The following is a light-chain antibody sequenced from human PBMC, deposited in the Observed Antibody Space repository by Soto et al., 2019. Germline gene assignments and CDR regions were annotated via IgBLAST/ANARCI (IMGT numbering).Light chain of an antibody. CDR1: SSDVGGYNY. Sequence: QSALTQPASVSGSPGQSITISCTGTSSDVGGYNYVSWYQQHPGKAPKLMIYEVSNRPSGVSNRFPGSKSGNTASLTISGLQAEDEADYYCSSYTSSSTRVFGGGTKVTVL. CDR3: SSYTSSSTRV. J-gene: IGLJ3*02. CDR2: EVS. V-gene: IGLV2-14*01.